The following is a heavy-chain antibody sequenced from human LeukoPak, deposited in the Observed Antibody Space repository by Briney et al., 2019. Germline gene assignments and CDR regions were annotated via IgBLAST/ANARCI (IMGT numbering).Heavy chain of an antibody. Sequence: SQTLSLTCTLSGGSISSGSSYWSWIRQPAGKGLEWIGRIYTRGSTNYNPSPKTRVTISVETSKNKFPRKLSSVTAADTAVYYCARIVVVPAGAFDIWGQGTMVTVSS. CDR1: GGSISSGSSY. CDR2: IYTRGST. D-gene: IGHD2-2*01. J-gene: IGHJ3*02. CDR3: ARIVVVPAGAFDI. V-gene: IGHV4-61*02.